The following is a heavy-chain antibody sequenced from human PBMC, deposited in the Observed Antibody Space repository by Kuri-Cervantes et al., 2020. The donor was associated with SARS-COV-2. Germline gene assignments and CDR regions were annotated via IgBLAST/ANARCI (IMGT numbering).Heavy chain of an antibody. CDR1: GFTFSSYA. CDR3: ARSYSGSYLPHFDY. V-gene: IGHV3-30-3*01. Sequence: GGSLRLSCAASGFTFSSYAMHCVRQAPGKGLEWVAVISYDGSNKYYADSVKGRFTISRDNSKNTLYLQMNSLRAEDTASYYCARSYSGSYLPHFDYWGQGTLVTVSS. D-gene: IGHD1-26*01. J-gene: IGHJ4*02. CDR2: ISYDGSNK.